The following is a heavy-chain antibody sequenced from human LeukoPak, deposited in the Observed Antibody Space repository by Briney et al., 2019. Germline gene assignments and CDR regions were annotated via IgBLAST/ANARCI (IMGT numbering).Heavy chain of an antibody. D-gene: IGHD3-22*01. CDR1: GFTFSSIH. Sequence: GGSRRLSCAASGFTFSSIHMVWVRQAPGKGLEWVSVTYTGGNSYYADSVKGRFIISRDISKNTLYLQMNSLRAEDSALYYCARGGRGSAAVVAPRSFDIWGQGTMVTVSS. CDR3: ARGGRGSAAVVAPRSFDI. V-gene: IGHV3-53*01. J-gene: IGHJ3*02. CDR2: TYTGGNS.